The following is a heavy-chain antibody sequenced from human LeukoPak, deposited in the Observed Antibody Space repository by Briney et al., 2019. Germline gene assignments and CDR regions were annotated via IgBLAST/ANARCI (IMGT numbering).Heavy chain of an antibody. Sequence: GGSLRLSCSASGFTFSSYAMHWVRQAPGKGLEYVSAISSNGDSTYYADSVKGRFTISRDNSKNTLYLQMSSLRAEDTAVYYCVKSPYYYDSSGYYNVGYFQHWGQGTLVTVSS. CDR1: GFTFSSYA. V-gene: IGHV3-64D*06. CDR2: ISSNGDST. D-gene: IGHD3-22*01. CDR3: VKSPYYYDSSGYYNVGYFQH. J-gene: IGHJ1*01.